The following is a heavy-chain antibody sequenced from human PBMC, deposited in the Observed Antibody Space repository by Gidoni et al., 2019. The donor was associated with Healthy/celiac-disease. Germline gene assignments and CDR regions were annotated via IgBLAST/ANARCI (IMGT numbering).Heavy chain of an antibody. Sequence: QVQLVESGGGVVQPGRSLRLSWAASGFTFSSYAMHWVRQAPGKGLEWVAVISYDGSNKYYADSVKGRFTISRDNSKNTLYLQMNSLRAEDTAVYYCARSTVTTFDYWGQGTLVTVSS. CDR3: ARSTVTTFDY. V-gene: IGHV3-30-3*01. CDR1: GFTFSSYA. J-gene: IGHJ4*02. D-gene: IGHD4-17*01. CDR2: ISYDGSNK.